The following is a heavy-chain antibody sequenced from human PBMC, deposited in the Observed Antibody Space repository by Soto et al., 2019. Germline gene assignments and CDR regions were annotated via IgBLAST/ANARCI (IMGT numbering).Heavy chain of an antibody. CDR3: ATWHEREYAYEV. Sequence: RRLSCAAFGLTISGKKYVAWVRQAPGKGLEWVSALYDVDGSFYADSVKGRFTTSSDSSKTTVYLQINDLRPDDTAVYYCATWHEREYAYEVLYQGTTVTVSS. V-gene: IGHV3-53*01. D-gene: IGHD6-25*01. J-gene: IGHJ3*01. CDR1: GLTISGKKY. CDR2: LYDVDGS.